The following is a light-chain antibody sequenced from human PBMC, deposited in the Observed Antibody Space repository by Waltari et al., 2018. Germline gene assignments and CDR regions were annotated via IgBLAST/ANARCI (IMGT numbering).Light chain of an antibody. Sequence: EIVLTQSPGTLSLSPGETATLSCWASQSVSKKYLAWYQQKPGQAPRLLIYGASSRATGIPDRFSVSGSETDFTLTITRLEPEDFAMYYCQQYGSSPPWTFGQGTKVEIK. CDR1: QSVSKKY. CDR2: GAS. J-gene: IGKJ1*01. V-gene: IGKV3-20*01. CDR3: QQYGSSPPWT.